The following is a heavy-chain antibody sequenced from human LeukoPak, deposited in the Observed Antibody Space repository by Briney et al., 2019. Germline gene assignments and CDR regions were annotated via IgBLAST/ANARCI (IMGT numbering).Heavy chain of an antibody. CDR1: GYTFTGYY. CDR3: ARVEGGWDSSGYYFEYFQH. CDR2: INPNSGGT. V-gene: IGHV1-2*02. J-gene: IGHJ1*01. Sequence: GASVKVSCKASGYTFTGYYMHWVRQAPGQGLEWMGWINPNSGGTNYAQKFQGRVTMTRDTSISTAYMKLSRLRSDDTAVYYCARVEGGWDSSGYYFEYFQHWGQGTLVTVSS. D-gene: IGHD3-22*01.